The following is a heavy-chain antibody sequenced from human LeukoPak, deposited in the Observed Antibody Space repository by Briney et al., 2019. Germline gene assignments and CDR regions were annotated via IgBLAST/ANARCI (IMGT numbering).Heavy chain of an antibody. Sequence: GGSLRLSCAASGFTFSNYEMKWVRQAPGKGLEWVSYIRSSGSTIYYSDSVKGRFTISRDNAKNSLYLQMNSLRAEDTAVYYCAREGVTAPGDYWGQGTLVTVSS. CDR1: GFTFSNYE. J-gene: IGHJ4*02. CDR2: IRSSGSTI. D-gene: IGHD2-21*02. V-gene: IGHV3-48*03. CDR3: AREGVTAPGDY.